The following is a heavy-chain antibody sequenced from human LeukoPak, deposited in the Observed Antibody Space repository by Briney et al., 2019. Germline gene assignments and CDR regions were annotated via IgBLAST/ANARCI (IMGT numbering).Heavy chain of an antibody. V-gene: IGHV1-18*01. D-gene: IGHD6-13*01. J-gene: IGHJ4*02. Sequence: GASEKVSRKASGYTFTSYGISWVRQAPGQGLEWMGWISAYNGNTNYAQKLQGRVTMTTDTSTSTAYMELRSLRSDDTAVYYCARENSSSWLLEFDYWGQGTLVTVSS. CDR1: GYTFTSYG. CDR3: ARENSSSWLLEFDY. CDR2: ISAYNGNT.